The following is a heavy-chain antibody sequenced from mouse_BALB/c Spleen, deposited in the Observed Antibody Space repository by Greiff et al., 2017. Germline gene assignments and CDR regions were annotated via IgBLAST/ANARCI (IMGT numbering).Heavy chain of an antibody. Sequence: DVQLVESGGGLVQPGGSLKLSCAASGFTFSSYTMSWVRQTPEKRLEWVAYISNGGGSTYYPDTVKGRFTISRDNAKNTLYLQMSSLKSEDTAMYYCARHYYGSSPVAYWGQGTLVTVSA. CDR1: GFTFSSYT. V-gene: IGHV5-12-2*01. D-gene: IGHD1-1*01. CDR3: ARHYYGSSPVAY. CDR2: ISNGGGST. J-gene: IGHJ3*01.